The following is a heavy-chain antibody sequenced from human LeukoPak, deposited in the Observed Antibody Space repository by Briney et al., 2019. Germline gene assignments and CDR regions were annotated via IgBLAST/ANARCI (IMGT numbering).Heavy chain of an antibody. CDR1: GGSINSGNYY. Sequence: KSSETLSLTCTVSGGSINSGNYYWNGIRQPAGQGLQWIGRIYSSGKTNYSPSLQRRVTISLDTSKNQFSLKLNSVTAADTAVYYCARGLDSGFYQYKGFAPWGQGTLVTVSS. D-gene: IGHD3-22*01. CDR3: ARGLDSGFYQYKGFAP. V-gene: IGHV4-61*02. J-gene: IGHJ5*02. CDR2: IYSSGKT.